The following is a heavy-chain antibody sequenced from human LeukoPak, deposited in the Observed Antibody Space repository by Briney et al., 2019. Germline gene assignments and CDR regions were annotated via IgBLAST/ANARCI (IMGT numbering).Heavy chain of an antibody. CDR2: IYPRDGST. Sequence: ASVKVSCKASGYTFTSNYIHWVRQAPGQGLEWMGMIYPRDGSTSYAQKFQGRVTVTRDTSTSTVHMELTGLRSEDTAVYYCARDQEGFDYWGQGTLVTVSS. J-gene: IGHJ4*02. CDR3: ARDQEGFDY. V-gene: IGHV1-46*01. CDR1: GYTFTSNY.